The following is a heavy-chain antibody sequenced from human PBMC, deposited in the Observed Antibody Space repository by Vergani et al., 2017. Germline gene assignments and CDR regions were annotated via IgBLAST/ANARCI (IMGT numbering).Heavy chain of an antibody. D-gene: IGHD2-2*01. CDR2: IFSNGNI. J-gene: IGHJ4*02. CDR3: ARARIVCARNSSNTRCYEATFDY. V-gene: IGHV4-59*02. CDR1: GDSVKRFY. Sequence: QVQLQESGPRLAKPSETLSLTCTVSGDSVKRFYWSWIRQAPGKGLEWIGNIFSNGNINYNSSLTSRVTISVDTSKNRFSLGLTSLTAADTAMDYCARARIVCARNSSNTRCYEATFDYWGQGILVSVSS.